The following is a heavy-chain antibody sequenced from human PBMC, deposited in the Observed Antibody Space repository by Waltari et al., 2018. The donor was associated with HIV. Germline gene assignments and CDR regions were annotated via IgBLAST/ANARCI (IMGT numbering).Heavy chain of an antibody. CDR1: GFTFSSYS. V-gene: IGHV3-48*04. D-gene: IGHD2-15*01. CDR3: AKEVVALPHYYYYGLDV. CDR2: ISSTSNTI. J-gene: IGHJ6*02. Sequence: EVQLVESGGGLVQPGGSLRLSCAASGFTFSSYSMNWFRQAPGKGVEWVSYISSTSNTIYYADSVKGRFTVSRDNAKNSLSLQMNSLRAEDTAVYFCAKEVVALPHYYYYGLDVWGQGTTVTVSS.